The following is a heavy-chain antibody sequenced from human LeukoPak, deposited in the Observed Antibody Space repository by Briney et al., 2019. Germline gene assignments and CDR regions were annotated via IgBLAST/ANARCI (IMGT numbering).Heavy chain of an antibody. CDR3: ARLNSSGYYPYYFDY. V-gene: IGHV4-59*05. CDR2: IYYSGST. CDR1: GGSISSYY. D-gene: IGHD3-22*01. J-gene: IGHJ4*02. Sequence: SETLSLTCTVSGGSISSYYWSWIRQPPGKGLEWIGSIYYSGSTYYNPSLKSRVTISVDTSKNQFSLKLSSVTAADTAVNYCARLNSSGYYPYYFDYWGQGTLVTVSS.